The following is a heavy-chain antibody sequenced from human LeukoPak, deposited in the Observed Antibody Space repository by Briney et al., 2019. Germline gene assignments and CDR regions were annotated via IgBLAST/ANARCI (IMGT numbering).Heavy chain of an antibody. CDR1: GDTLSSNSAA. CDR2: TYYRSKYYN. V-gene: IGHV6-1*01. Sequence: SQTLSLTCALSGDTLSSNSAAWNWIRQSPSRGLEWLVRTYYRSKYYNDYAVSVKSRITINPGTSKNQFSLQLNSVTPEDTAVYYCARDVSRSEDSSGWYDWFDPWGQGTLVTVSS. J-gene: IGHJ5*02. D-gene: IGHD6-19*01. CDR3: ARDVSRSEDSSGWYDWFDP.